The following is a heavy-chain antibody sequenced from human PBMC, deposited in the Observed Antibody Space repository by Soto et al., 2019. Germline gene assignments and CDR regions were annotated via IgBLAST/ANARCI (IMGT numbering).Heavy chain of an antibody. Sequence: GASVKVSCKASGYTFTSYAMHWVRQAPGQRLEWMGWINAGNGNTKYSQKFQGRVTITRDTSASTAYMELSSLRSEDTAVYYCASTLTRNGYGSSSHLRNYYYYYGMDVWGQGTTVTVSS. D-gene: IGHD5-12*01. V-gene: IGHV1-3*01. CDR1: GYTFTSYA. J-gene: IGHJ6*02. CDR2: INAGNGNT. CDR3: ASTLTRNGYGSSSHLRNYYYYYGMDV.